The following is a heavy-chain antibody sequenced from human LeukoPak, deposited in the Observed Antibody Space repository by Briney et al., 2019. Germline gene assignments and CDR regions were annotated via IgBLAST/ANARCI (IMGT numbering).Heavy chain of an antibody. V-gene: IGHV3-21*01. CDR2: IGSSSGYI. D-gene: IGHD3-10*01. CDR3: ARDVGSGSYSASDY. Sequence: GGSLRLSCAASGFTFSRYSMKWVRQAPGKGLEWVSFIGSSSGYIYYADSVKGRFTISRDNAKNSLCLQMNSLRAEDTAVYYCARDVGSGSYSASDYWGQGTRVTVSS. CDR1: GFTFSRYS. J-gene: IGHJ4*02.